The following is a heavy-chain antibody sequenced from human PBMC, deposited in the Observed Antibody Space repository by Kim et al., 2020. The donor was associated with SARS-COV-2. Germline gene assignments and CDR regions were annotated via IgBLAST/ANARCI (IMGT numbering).Heavy chain of an antibody. CDR2: INANSGGT. J-gene: IGHJ4*02. CDR3: ARGANGVNDY. CDR1: ENAFTDYY. Sequence: ASVKVSCKAFENAFTDYYIHWVRQAPGHGLEWMGWINANSGGTTYAQNFQGRVTMTRDTSINTAYMELNSLRSDDTAVYFCARGANGVNDYWVQGTLVT. V-gene: IGHV1-2*02. D-gene: IGHD4-17*01.